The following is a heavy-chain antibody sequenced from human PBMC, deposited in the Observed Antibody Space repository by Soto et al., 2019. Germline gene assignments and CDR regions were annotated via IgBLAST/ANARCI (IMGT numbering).Heavy chain of an antibody. CDR1: GGSFNGYY. J-gene: IGHJ4*02. CDR3: ARAPDKYYFDS. Sequence: LSLTCAVYGGSFNGYYWSWIRQPPGKGPEWIGDINHSGSTNYNPSLKSRVSMSVDTSKNQFSLKLRSVTAADMAVFYCARAPDKYYFDSWGQGTLVTVSS. CDR2: INHSGST. V-gene: IGHV4-34*01.